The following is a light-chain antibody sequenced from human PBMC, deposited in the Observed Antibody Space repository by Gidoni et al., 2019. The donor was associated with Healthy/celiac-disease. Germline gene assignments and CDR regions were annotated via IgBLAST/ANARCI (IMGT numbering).Light chain of an antibody. CDR2: DVS. Sequence: SALTQPSSVSGSPGHSITISCTGTSSDVGGYNYVSWYQQHPGKAPKLMIYDVSNRPSGVSNRFSGSKSGNTASLTISGLQAEDEADYYCSAYTSSSPWVFGGGTKLTVL. V-gene: IGLV2-14*01. CDR3: SAYTSSSPWV. J-gene: IGLJ3*02. CDR1: SSDVGGYNY.